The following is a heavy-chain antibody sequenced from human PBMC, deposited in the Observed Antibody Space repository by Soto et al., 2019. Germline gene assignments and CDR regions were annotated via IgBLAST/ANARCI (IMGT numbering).Heavy chain of an antibody. V-gene: IGHV4-30-4*01. CDR2: IYYGGST. CDR3: ARGGSDNWFDP. CDR1: GGSISSGDYY. J-gene: IGHJ5*02. Sequence: SETLSLTCTVSGGSISSGDYYWSWIRQHPGKGLEWIGYIYYGGSTYYNPSLKSRVTISVDTSKNQFSLKLSSVTAADTAVYYCARGGSDNWFDPWGQGTLVTVSS.